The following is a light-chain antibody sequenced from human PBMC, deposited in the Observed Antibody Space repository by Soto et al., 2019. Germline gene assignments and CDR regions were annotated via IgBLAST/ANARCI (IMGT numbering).Light chain of an antibody. CDR1: SSDVGGYNY. Sequence: QSALTQPRSVSGSPGQSVTISCTGTSSDVGGYNYVSWYQQHPGKAPKVMIYDVSKRPSGVPDRFSGSKSGNTASLTISGLPSEDEADYYCCSYAGSYTLYVFGTGTKLTVL. CDR3: CSYAGSYTLYV. V-gene: IGLV2-11*01. J-gene: IGLJ1*01. CDR2: DVS.